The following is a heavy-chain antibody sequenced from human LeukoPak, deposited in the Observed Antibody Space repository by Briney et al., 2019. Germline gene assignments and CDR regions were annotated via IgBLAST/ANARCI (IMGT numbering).Heavy chain of an antibody. J-gene: IGHJ4*02. CDR3: AKEGGAPYCGGDCSRVNYFNY. V-gene: IGHV3-23*01. CDR1: GFTFSSHA. Sequence: GGSLRLSCAGSGFTFSSHAMSWVRQAPGKGLEWVSAMSGSGGSTYYADSVKGRFTISRDNSKNTLYLQMNSLRAEDTAVYYCAKEGGAPYCGGDCSRVNYFNYWGQGTLVTVSS. D-gene: IGHD2-21*02. CDR2: MSGSGGST.